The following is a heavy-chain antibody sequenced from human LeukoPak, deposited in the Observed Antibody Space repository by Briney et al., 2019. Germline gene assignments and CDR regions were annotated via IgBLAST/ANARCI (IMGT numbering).Heavy chain of an antibody. Sequence: GGSLRLSCAASGFTFSSYWMSWVRQAPGKGLEWVSVIYSGGSTYYADSVKGRFTISRHNSKNTLYLQMNSLRAEDTAVYYCARDGIAAAGTDYWGQGTLVTVSS. D-gene: IGHD6-13*01. CDR2: IYSGGST. J-gene: IGHJ4*02. CDR3: ARDGIAAAGTDY. V-gene: IGHV3-53*04. CDR1: GFTFSSYW.